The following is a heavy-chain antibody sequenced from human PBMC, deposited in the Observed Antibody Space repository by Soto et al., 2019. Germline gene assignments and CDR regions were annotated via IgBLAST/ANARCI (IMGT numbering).Heavy chain of an antibody. V-gene: IGHV1-69*02. J-gene: IGHJ4*02. CDR3: AVPRPRRGPGVLLDY. CDR1: GGTFSSYT. D-gene: IGHD3-3*01. Sequence: QVQLVQSGAEVKKPGSSVKVSCKASGGTFSSYTISWVRQAPGHGLEWMGRIIPILGIANYAQKFRGRVTITADKATSTAHMDLSSRRSADTALYYCAVPRPRRGPGVLLDYRGEGTLVTVPS. CDR2: IIPILGIA.